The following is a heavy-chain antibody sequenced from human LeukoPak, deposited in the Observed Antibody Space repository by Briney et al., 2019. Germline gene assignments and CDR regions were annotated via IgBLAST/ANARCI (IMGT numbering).Heavy chain of an antibody. V-gene: IGHV3-21*04. CDR2: ISGNSNYI. D-gene: IGHD3-10*01. J-gene: IGHJ3*02. Sequence: GGSLRLSCAASGFTFSTYSMNWVRQAPGKGLEWVSSISGNSNYIYYADSVKGRFTISRDNAKNSLYLQMNSLRAEDTAVYYCARGLGRELDGAFDIWGQGTMVTVSS. CDR1: GFTFSTYS. CDR3: ARGLGRELDGAFDI.